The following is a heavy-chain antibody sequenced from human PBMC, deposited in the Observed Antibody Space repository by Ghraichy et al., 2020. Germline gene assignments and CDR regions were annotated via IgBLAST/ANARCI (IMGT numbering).Heavy chain of an antibody. V-gene: IGHV3-30-3*01. CDR3: ARVDTAMAPLGDY. CDR2: ISYDGSNK. Sequence: LSLTCAASGFTFSSYAMHWVRQAPGKGLEWVAVISYDGSNKYYADSVKGRFTISRDNSKNTLYLQMNSLRAEDTAVYYCARVDTAMAPLGDYWGQGTLVTVSS. CDR1: GFTFSSYA. J-gene: IGHJ4*02. D-gene: IGHD5-18*01.